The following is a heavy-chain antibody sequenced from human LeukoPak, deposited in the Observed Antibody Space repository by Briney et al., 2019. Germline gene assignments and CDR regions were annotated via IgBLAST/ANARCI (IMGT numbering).Heavy chain of an antibody. V-gene: IGHV3-30*02. Sequence: GGSLRLPCAASGFTFSSYAMSWVRQAPGKGLEWVAFIRYDGNNKYYADSVKGRFTISRDNSKNTLYLQMNSLRAEDTAVYYCAKDSGDYSWNDEGNWFDPWGQGTLVTVSS. CDR2: IRYDGNNK. CDR1: GFTFSSYA. J-gene: IGHJ5*02. D-gene: IGHD1-1*01. CDR3: AKDSGDYSWNDEGNWFDP.